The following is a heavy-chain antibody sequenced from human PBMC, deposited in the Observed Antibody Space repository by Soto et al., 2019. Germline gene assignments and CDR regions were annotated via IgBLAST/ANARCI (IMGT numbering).Heavy chain of an antibody. D-gene: IGHD6-13*01. J-gene: IGHJ5*02. CDR1: GYIFTAYS. Sequence: ASVKVSCKASGYIFTAYSIHWLRQAPGQGLEWLGIINSGSGFTTYSQKFQGRVTMTRDTSTSTVYMDLSSLRSDDTAVYYCAREIAAAGTERFDPWGQGTLVTVSS. V-gene: IGHV1-46*01. CDR2: INSGSGFT. CDR3: AREIAAAGTERFDP.